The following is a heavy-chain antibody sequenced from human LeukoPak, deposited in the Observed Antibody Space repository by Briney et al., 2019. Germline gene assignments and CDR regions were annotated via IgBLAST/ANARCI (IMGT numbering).Heavy chain of an antibody. J-gene: IGHJ4*02. CDR2: IYSGGST. Sequence: GGSLRLSCAASGFTVSSNYMSWVRQAPGKGLEWVSVIYSGGSTYYADAVKGRFTISRDSSKNTVYLQMNSLRAEDTAVYFCAKGYSVFDYWGQGTLVTVSS. D-gene: IGHD4-11*01. V-gene: IGHV3-53*01. CDR3: AKGYSVFDY. CDR1: GFTVSSNY.